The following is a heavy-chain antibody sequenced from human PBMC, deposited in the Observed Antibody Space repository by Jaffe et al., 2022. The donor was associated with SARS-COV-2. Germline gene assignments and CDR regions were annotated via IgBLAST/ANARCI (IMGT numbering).Heavy chain of an antibody. J-gene: IGHJ6*02. V-gene: IGHV4-31*03. D-gene: IGHD3-3*01. CDR2: IYYSGST. CDR3: ARDHYYDFWSGYVQTPYYYGMDV. Sequence: QVQLQESGPGLVKPSQTLSLTCTVSGGSISSGGYYWSWIRQHPGKGLEWIGYIYYSGSTYYNPSLKSRVTISVDTSKNQFSLKLSSVTAADTAVYYCARDHYYDFWSGYVQTPYYYGMDVWGQGTTVTVSS. CDR1: GGSISSGGYY.